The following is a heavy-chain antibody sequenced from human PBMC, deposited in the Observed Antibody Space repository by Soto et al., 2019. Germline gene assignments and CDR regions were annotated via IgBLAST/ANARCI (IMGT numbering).Heavy chain of an antibody. CDR2: ISGSGGSE. J-gene: IGHJ6*02. CDR1: GFTFTSYA. Sequence: GGSLRLSCAVSGFTFTSYAMTWVRQAPGKGLEWVSAISGSGGSEFYADSVKGRFTISRDNSKNTLYLQMKSLRAEDTALYYCAKGDTKMITDYYAMDVWGQGTTVTVSS. CDR3: AKGDTKMITDYYAMDV. V-gene: IGHV3-23*01. D-gene: IGHD3-16*01.